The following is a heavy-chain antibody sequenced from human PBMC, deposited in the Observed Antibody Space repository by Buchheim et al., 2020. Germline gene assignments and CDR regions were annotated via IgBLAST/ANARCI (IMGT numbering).Heavy chain of an antibody. CDR2: IKQDGSEK. D-gene: IGHD3-16*01. J-gene: IGHJ6*02. CDR1: GFTFSSYW. CDR3: ARDAMILTRSGYYYYCGMDV. V-gene: IGHV3-7*01. Sequence: EVQLVESGGGLVQPGGSLRLSCAASGFTFSSYWMSWVRQAPGKGLEWVANIKQDGSEKYYVDSVKGRFTISRDNAKNSLYLQMNSLRAEDTAVYYCARDAMILTRSGYYYYCGMDVWGQGTT.